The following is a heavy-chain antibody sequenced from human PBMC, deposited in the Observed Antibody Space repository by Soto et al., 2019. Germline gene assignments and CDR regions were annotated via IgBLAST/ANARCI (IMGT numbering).Heavy chain of an antibody. V-gene: IGHV1-24*01. CDR3: ATGDWNTINDY. J-gene: IGHJ4*02. D-gene: IGHD1-1*01. CDR2: FDPEDGET. Sequence: GSVKVSCKVSGYTLTELSMHWVRQAPGKGLEWMGGFDPEDGETIYAQKFQGRGTMNEDTSTDTAYMELSSLRSEDTAVYYCATGDWNTINDYWGQGNLVTVFS. CDR1: GYTLTELS.